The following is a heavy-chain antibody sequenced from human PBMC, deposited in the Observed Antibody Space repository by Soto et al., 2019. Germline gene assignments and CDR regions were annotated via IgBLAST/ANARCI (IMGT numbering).Heavy chain of an antibody. V-gene: IGHV4-30-4*08. CDR2: IHHSGSI. J-gene: IGHJ6*02. D-gene: IGHD2-21*02. Sequence: QVQLQQSGPGLVKPSQTLSLTCTVSGDSISSDYYHWTWIRQSPGKGLEWIGYIHHSGSIPYNPSLKSRVTISVDTSKNQFSLHPTSVTAADTAVYFCAREDDGGDSLDVWGQGTTVTVSS. CDR1: GDSISSDYYH. CDR3: AREDDGGDSLDV.